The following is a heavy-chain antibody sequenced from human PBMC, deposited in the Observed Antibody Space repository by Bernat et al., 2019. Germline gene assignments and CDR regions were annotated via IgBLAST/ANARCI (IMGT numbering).Heavy chain of an antibody. CDR1: VGSISSSSYY. V-gene: IGHV4-39*01. D-gene: IGHD5-12*01. CDR2: IYYSGST. Sequence: QLQLQESGPGLVKPSETLSLSCTVSVGSISSSSYYWGWIRQPPGKGLEWIGSIYYSGSTYYNPSLKSRVTISVDTSKNQFSLKLSSVTAADTAVYYCARATGEAFDIWGQGTMVTVSS. J-gene: IGHJ3*02. CDR3: ARATGEAFDI.